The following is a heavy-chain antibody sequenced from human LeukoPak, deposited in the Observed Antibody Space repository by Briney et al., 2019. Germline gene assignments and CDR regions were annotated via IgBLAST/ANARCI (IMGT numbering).Heavy chain of an antibody. CDR3: ARDYYYDTRGYYPGNTDYYMDV. CDR2: ISSSSSHM. J-gene: IGHJ6*03. V-gene: IGHV3-21*01. CDR1: GFTFSSYS. Sequence: GGSLRLSCAGSGFTFSSYSMNWVRQAPGKGLEWVSSISSSSSHMYYAASVRGRFTISRDNAKNSLYLQMHTLRAEDTAVYFCARDYYYDTRGYYPGNTDYYMDVWGTGTTVTVSS. D-gene: IGHD3-22*01.